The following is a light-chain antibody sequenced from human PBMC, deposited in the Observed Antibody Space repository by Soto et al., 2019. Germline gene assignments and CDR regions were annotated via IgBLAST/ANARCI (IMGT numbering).Light chain of an antibody. CDR1: QSVSSSY. CDR3: RDYGSSPGIT. J-gene: IGKJ5*01. V-gene: IGKV3-20*01. Sequence: EIVLTQSPGTLSLSPGERATLSCRASQSVSSSYLAWYQQKPGQAPRLLIYGASGRATGIPDRFSGSGSGTNLTLTISRLEHDDVAVYYCRDYGSSPGITVGQGTLLV. CDR2: GAS.